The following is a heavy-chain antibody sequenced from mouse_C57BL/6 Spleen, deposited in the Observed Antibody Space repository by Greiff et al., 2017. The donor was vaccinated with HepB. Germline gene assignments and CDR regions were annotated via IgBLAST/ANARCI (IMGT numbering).Heavy chain of an antibody. CDR2: INPNNGGT. CDR3: ARPNYYGSSYWYFDV. V-gene: IGHV1-22*01. D-gene: IGHD1-1*01. CDR1: GYTFTDYN. J-gene: IGHJ1*03. Sequence: QLQQSGPELVKPGASVKMSCKASGYTFTDYNMHWVKQSHGKSLEWIGYINPNNGGTSYNQKFKGKATLTVNKSSSTAYMELRSLTSEDSAVYYCARPNYYGSSYWYFDVWGTGTTVTVSS.